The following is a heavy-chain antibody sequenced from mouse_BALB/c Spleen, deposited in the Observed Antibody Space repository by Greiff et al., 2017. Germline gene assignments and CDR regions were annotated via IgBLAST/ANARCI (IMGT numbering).Heavy chain of an antibody. J-gene: IGHJ3*01. CDR1: GYTFTSYI. D-gene: IGHD2-1*01. CDR2: INPYNDGT. V-gene: IGHV1-14*01. CDR3: ARVYYGNSAWFAY. Sequence: VQLKESGPELVKPGASVKMSCKASGYTFTSYIMHWVKQKPGQGLEWIGYINPYNDGTKYNEKFKGKATLTSDKSSSTAYMELSSLTSEDSAVYYCARVYYGNSAWFAYWGQGTLVTVSA.